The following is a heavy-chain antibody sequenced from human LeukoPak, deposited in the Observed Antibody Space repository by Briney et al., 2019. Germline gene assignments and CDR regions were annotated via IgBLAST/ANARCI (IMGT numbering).Heavy chain of an antibody. Sequence: GGSLRLSCAASGFTFSSYGMSWVRQAPGKGLEWVSAISGSGGSTFYADSVKGRFTISRDNAKNSLYLQMNSLRAEDTAVYYCARDRVSGGWDHDYWGQGTLVTVSS. CDR1: GFTFSSYG. D-gene: IGHD6-19*01. V-gene: IGHV3-23*01. CDR3: ARDRVSGGWDHDY. J-gene: IGHJ4*02. CDR2: ISGSGGST.